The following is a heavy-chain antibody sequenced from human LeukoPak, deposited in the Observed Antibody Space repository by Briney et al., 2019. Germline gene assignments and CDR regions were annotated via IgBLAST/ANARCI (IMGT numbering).Heavy chain of an antibody. Sequence: PGGSLRLYCAASGFTVITNDMTWVRQAPGKGLEWPSVLYSDGNTKYADSVQGRFTISRDNSKNTLYLEMNSLSPDDTAVYYCARGVEPLAANTLAYWGQGTLVTVSS. CDR3: ARGVEPLAANTLAY. CDR1: GFTVITND. D-gene: IGHD1-14*01. V-gene: IGHV3-53*01. J-gene: IGHJ4*02. CDR2: LYSDGNT.